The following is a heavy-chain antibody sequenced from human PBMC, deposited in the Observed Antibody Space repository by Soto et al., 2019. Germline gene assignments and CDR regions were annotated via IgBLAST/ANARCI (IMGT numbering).Heavy chain of an antibody. V-gene: IGHV4-34*01. CDR1: GGSFSGYY. CDR2: INHSGST. CDR3: ARRHYYDSRGSGAFDI. D-gene: IGHD3-22*01. Sequence: PSETLSLTCAVYGGSFSGYYWSWIRQPPWKGLEWIGEINHSGSTNYNPSLKSRVTISVDTSKNQFSLKLSSVTAADTAVYYCARRHYYDSRGSGAFDIWGQGTMVTVSS. J-gene: IGHJ3*02.